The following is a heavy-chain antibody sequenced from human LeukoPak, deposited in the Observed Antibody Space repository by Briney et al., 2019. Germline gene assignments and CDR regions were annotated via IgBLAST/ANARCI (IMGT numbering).Heavy chain of an antibody. D-gene: IGHD2-15*01. CDR1: GYTFTSYG. J-gene: IGHJ3*02. V-gene: IGHV1-18*01. Sequence: ASVKLSCKASGYTFTSYGISWVRQAPGRGLEWMGWISAYNGNTNYAQKLQGRVTMTTDTSTSTAYMELRSLRSDDTAVYYCARAVVAANHDAFDIWGQGAMVTVSS. CDR3: ARAVVAANHDAFDI. CDR2: ISAYNGNT.